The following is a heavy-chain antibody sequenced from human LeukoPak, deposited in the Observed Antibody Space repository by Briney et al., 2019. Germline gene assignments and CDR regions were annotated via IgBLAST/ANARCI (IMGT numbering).Heavy chain of an antibody. Sequence: GGSLRLSCAASGFTFSSYAMSWVRQAPGKGLEWVSAISGSGGSTYYADSVKGQFTISRDNSKNTLYLQMNSLRAEDTAVYYCAKDELLWFGELAGIPYWGQGTLVTVSS. V-gene: IGHV3-23*01. D-gene: IGHD3-10*01. CDR3: AKDELLWFGELAGIPY. CDR2: ISGSGGST. CDR1: GFTFSSYA. J-gene: IGHJ4*02.